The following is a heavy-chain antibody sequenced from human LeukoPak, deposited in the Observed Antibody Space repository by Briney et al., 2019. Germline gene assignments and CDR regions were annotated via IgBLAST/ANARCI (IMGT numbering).Heavy chain of an antibody. CDR2: IYYSGST. D-gene: IGHD3-10*01. Sequence: SETLSLTCTVSGGSISSYYWSWIRQPPGKGLEWIGYIYYSGSTNYNPSLKSRVTISVDTSKNQFSLKLSSVTAADTAVYYCARETDMGIPWFGELFAYFDYWGQGTLVTVSS. V-gene: IGHV4-59*01. CDR3: ARETDMGIPWFGELFAYFDY. J-gene: IGHJ4*02. CDR1: GGSISSYY.